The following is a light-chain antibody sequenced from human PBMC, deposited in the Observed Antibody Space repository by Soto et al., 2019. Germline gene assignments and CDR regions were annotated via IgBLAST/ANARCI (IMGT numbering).Light chain of an antibody. CDR1: SSDVGGYNY. Sequence: QSALTQPASVSGYPGQSITISCTGTSSDVGGYNYVSWYQQHPGKAPKLMIYDVSNRPSGVSNRFSGSKSGNTASLTIPGLQAEDEADYYCSSYTSSSTPHVFGTGTKVTVL. V-gene: IGLV2-14*01. CDR2: DVS. J-gene: IGLJ1*01. CDR3: SSYTSSSTPHV.